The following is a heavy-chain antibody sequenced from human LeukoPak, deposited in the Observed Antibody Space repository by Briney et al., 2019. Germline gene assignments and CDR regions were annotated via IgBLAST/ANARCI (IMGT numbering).Heavy chain of an antibody. D-gene: IGHD3-10*01. J-gene: IGHJ4*02. CDR2: TNPNSGGT. V-gene: IGHV1-2*02. CDR3: ARDRGSGTDFDY. Sequence: ASVKVSCKASGYTFTGYYMHWVRQAPGQGLEWMGWTNPNSGGTNYAQKFQGRVTMTRDTSISTAYMELSRLRSDDTAVYYCARDRGSGTDFDYWGQGTLVTVSS. CDR1: GYTFTGYY.